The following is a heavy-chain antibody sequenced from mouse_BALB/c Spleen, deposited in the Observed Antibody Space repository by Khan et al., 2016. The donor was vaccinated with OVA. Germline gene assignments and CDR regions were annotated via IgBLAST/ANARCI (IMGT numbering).Heavy chain of an antibody. CDR1: GYTFTDYI. Sequence: QVQLQQSGPEVVKPGASLKVSCKASGYTFTDYIIGWVKQSTRQGLEWIGDIFPGSNTPYYNEKFKDKATLTADISSNTAYMQLSSLTSEDSAVYFCARGSYSAFSYWGQGTMVTVSA. D-gene: IGHD2-12*01. V-gene: IGHV1-77*01. J-gene: IGHJ3*01. CDR3: ARGSYSAFSY. CDR2: IFPGSNTP.